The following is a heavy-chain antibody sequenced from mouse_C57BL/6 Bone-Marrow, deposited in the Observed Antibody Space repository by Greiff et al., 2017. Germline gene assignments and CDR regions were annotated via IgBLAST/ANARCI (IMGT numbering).Heavy chain of an antibody. CDR1: GYTFTDYY. D-gene: IGHD2-3*01. J-gene: IGHJ4*01. Sequence: VMLVESGAELVRPGASVKLSCKASGYTFTDYYINWVKQRPGQGLEWIARIYPGSGNTYYNEKFKGKATLTAEKSSSTAYMQLSSLTSEDSAVYFCARESRWLLRLYYAMDYWGQGTSVTVSS. CDR2: IYPGSGNT. CDR3: ARESRWLLRLYYAMDY. V-gene: IGHV1-76*01.